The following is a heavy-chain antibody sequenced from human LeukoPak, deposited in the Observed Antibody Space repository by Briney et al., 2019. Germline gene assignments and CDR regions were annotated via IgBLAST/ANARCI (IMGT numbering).Heavy chain of an antibody. V-gene: IGHV3-23*01. CDR1: GFTFSSYA. CDR3: AKETAIAVAGLNDY. D-gene: IGHD6-19*01. J-gene: IGHJ4*02. CDR2: ISGSGGST. Sequence: GGSLRLSCAASGFTFSSYAMSWVRQAPGKGLEWVSAISGSGGSTYYADSVKGRFTISRDNSKNTLCLQMNSLRAEDTAVYYCAKETAIAVAGLNDYWGQGTLVTVSS.